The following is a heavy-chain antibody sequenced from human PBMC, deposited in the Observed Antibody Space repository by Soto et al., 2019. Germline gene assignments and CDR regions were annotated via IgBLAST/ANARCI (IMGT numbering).Heavy chain of an antibody. CDR3: AKDSGSGSYYNRDYFDY. V-gene: IGHV3-9*01. CDR2: ISWNSGSI. D-gene: IGHD3-10*01. CDR1: GFTFDGYA. J-gene: IGHJ4*02. Sequence: GGSLRLSCTAAGFTFDGYAMHWVRQAPGKGLEWVSGISWNSGSIGYADSVKGRFTISRDNAKNSLYLQMNSLRAEDTALYYCAKDSGSGSYYNRDYFDYWGQGTLVTVSS.